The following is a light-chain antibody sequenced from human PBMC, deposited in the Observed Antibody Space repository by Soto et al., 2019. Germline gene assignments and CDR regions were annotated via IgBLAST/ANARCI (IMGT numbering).Light chain of an antibody. CDR1: SSDVGSHNL. CDR3: SSYTSSSPYV. J-gene: IGLJ1*01. Sequence: QSVLTQPASVSGSPGQSITISCTGTSSDVGSHNLVSWYQQYPGKAPKLMIYEVSNRPSGISNRFSGSKSGNTASLTISGLQAEDEADYYCSSYTSSSPYVFGTGTKVTVL. V-gene: IGLV2-14*02. CDR2: EVS.